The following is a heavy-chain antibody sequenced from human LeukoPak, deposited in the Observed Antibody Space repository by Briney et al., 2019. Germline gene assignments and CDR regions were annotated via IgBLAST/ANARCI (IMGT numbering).Heavy chain of an antibody. V-gene: IGHV1-69*13. Sequence: SVKVSCKASGGTFSSYTISWVRQAPGQGLEWMGGIIPIFGTANYAQKFQGRVTITADEFTSTAYMELSSLRSEDTAVYYCARGNDGSGSPSYYFYYMDVWGKGTTVTISS. CDR1: GGTFSSYT. D-gene: IGHD3-10*01. CDR2: IIPIFGTA. J-gene: IGHJ6*03. CDR3: ARGNDGSGSPSYYFYYMDV.